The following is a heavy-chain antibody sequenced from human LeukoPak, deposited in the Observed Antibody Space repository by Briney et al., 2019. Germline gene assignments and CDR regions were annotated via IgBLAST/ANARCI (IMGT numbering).Heavy chain of an antibody. J-gene: IGHJ5*02. V-gene: IGHV3-30*18. Sequence: PGGSLRLSCAASGFTFSSYGMHWVRQAPGKGLEWVAVISYDGSNKYYADSVKGRFTISRDNSKNTLYLQMNSLRAEDTAVYYCAKGPWRQWLARWFDPWGQGTLVTVSS. D-gene: IGHD6-19*01. CDR2: ISYDGSNK. CDR3: AKGPWRQWLARWFDP. CDR1: GFTFSSYG.